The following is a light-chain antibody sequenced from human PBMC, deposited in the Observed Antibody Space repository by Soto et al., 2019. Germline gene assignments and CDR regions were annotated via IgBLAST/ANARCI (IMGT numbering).Light chain of an antibody. CDR3: QQYNNWPPWT. CDR2: GAS. Sequence: EIVMTQSPATLSVSPGERATLSCRASQSVSSNLAWYQQKPGQAPRLLIYGASTRATGIPARFRGSGSGTDFTLTISSLQSEDFAVYYCQQYNNWPPWTFGQGNKVEIK. J-gene: IGKJ1*01. CDR1: QSVSSN. V-gene: IGKV3-15*01.